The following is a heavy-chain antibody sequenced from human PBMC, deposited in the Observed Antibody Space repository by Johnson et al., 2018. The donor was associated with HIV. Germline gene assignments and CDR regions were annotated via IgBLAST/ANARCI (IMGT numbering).Heavy chain of an antibody. CDR3: ARTTYSSPGAFDI. CDR2: ISYDGSNK. Sequence: VQLVESGGDMVQPGRSLRLSCAASGFTFSSYAMHWVRQAPGKGLEWVAVISYDGSNKYYADSVKGRFTISRDNSNNTLYLQMNSLRAEDTAVYYCARTTYSSPGAFDIWGQGTMVTVSS. CDR1: GFTFSSYA. J-gene: IGHJ3*02. D-gene: IGHD6-19*01. V-gene: IGHV3-30*04.